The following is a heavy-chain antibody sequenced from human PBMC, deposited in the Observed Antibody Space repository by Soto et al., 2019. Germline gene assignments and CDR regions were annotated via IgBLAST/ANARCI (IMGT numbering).Heavy chain of an antibody. D-gene: IGHD2-21*02. CDR2: ISVSGDST. CDR3: EKIFRYGDPEY. V-gene: IGHV3-23*01. CDR1: GFTFSSYA. Sequence: EVQLLESGGGLVQPGGSLRLSCAASGFTFSSYAMSWVRQAPGKGLEWVSGISVSGDSTYYAGSVKGRFTISRDNSKSTLYLQMNSLRAEDTAVYYCEKIFRYGDPEYWGQGALVTVSS. J-gene: IGHJ4*02.